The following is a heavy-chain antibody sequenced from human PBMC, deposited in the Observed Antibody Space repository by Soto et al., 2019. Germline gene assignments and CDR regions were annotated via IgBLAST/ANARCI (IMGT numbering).Heavy chain of an antibody. CDR1: GFNFYAYA. J-gene: IGHJ6*01. CDR3: AKENDAFGDGNMDV. V-gene: IGHV3-9*01. Sequence: EMQVVESGGDLVQPGRSLRLSCAASGFNFYAYAMHWVRQAPGKGLEWVSGINWAGQIIGYSDSLKGRFTISRDDAKSSLYLQLTNLGGEDTALYYCAKENDAFGDGNMDVWGKGTTVIVSS. D-gene: IGHD2-21*01. CDR2: INWAGQII.